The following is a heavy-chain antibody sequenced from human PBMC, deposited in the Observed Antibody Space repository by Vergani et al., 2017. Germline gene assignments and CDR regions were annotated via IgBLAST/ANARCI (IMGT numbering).Heavy chain of an antibody. J-gene: IGHJ4*02. CDR2: IIPILGIA. Sequence: QVQLVQSGAEVKKPGSSVKVSCKASGGTFSSYAISWVRQAPGQGLEWMGRIIPILGIANYAKKFQGRVTITADKSTSTAYMELSSLRSEDTAVYYCASLIAVAGGDYWGQGTLVTVSS. CDR1: GGTFSSYA. D-gene: IGHD6-19*01. V-gene: IGHV1-69*04. CDR3: ASLIAVAGGDY.